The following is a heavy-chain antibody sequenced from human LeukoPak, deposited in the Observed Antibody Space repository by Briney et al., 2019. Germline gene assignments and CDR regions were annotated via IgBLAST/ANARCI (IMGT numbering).Heavy chain of an antibody. J-gene: IGHJ1*01. Sequence: SETLSLTCTVSGGSISSHYWSWIRQPPGKGLEWIGYIYYSGSTNYNPSLKSRVTISVDTSKNQFSLKLSSVTAADTAVYYCARDDYGDYDYFQHWGQGTLVTVSS. CDR2: IYYSGST. V-gene: IGHV4-59*11. CDR3: ARDDYGDYDYFQH. D-gene: IGHD4-17*01. CDR1: GGSISSHY.